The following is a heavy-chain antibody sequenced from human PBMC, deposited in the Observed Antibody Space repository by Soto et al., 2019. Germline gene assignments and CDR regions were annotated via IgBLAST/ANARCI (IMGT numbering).Heavy chain of an antibody. CDR3: ARASDGYRSRWYGGYFDY. J-gene: IGHJ4*02. D-gene: IGHD6-19*01. Sequence: QVQPVQSGGEVRKPGASGKVSCKASGYTFTSYGVSWVRQAPGHGIEWMGWIRAYTGYTNYAQKFQASVTITTDTTTSTAYIDLRSLVSDDTAVYYCARASDGYRSRWYGGYFDYWGQGTLVTDSS. CDR2: IRAYTGYT. V-gene: IGHV1-18*04. CDR1: GYTFTSYG.